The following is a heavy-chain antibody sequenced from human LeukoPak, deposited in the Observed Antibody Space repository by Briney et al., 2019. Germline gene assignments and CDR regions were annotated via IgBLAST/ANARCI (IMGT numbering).Heavy chain of an antibody. CDR3: ARGGLYGYDVLDY. CDR2: ISGSGRTM. Sequence: GGSLRLSCAASGFTFSSYEMNWVRQAPGKGLEWVPYISGSGRTMSYADSVKGRFTISRDNAKNSLYLQMNSLRVEDTAVYHCARGGLYGYDVLDYWGQGTLVTVSS. J-gene: IGHJ4*02. V-gene: IGHV3-48*03. CDR1: GFTFSSYE. D-gene: IGHD5-12*01.